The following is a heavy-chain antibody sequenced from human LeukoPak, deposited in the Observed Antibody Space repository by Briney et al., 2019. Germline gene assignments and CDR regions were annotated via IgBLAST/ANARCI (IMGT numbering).Heavy chain of an antibody. Sequence: GGSLRLSCAASGFTFSSYAMSWVRQAPGKGLEWVSAISGSGGSTYYADSVKGRFTISRDNSKNTLYLQMNSLRAEDTAVYYCAKDGEDDILTGYTNYYYGMDVWGQGTTVTVSS. CDR2: ISGSGGST. CDR3: AKDGEDDILTGYTNYYYGMDV. CDR1: GFTFSSYA. J-gene: IGHJ6*02. D-gene: IGHD3-9*01. V-gene: IGHV3-23*01.